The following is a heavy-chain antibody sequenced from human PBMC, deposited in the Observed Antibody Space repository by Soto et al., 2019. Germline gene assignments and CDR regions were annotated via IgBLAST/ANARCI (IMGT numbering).Heavy chain of an antibody. Sequence: GGSLRLSCAASGFTFSSYAMSWVRQAPGKGLEWVSAISGSGGSTYYADSVKGRFTISRDNSKNTLYLQMNSLRAEDTAVYYCAKGPWAPYSSSWYNWFDPWGQGTLVTVSS. CDR1: GFTFSSYA. CDR3: AKGPWAPYSSSWYNWFDP. V-gene: IGHV3-23*01. D-gene: IGHD6-13*01. J-gene: IGHJ5*02. CDR2: ISGSGGST.